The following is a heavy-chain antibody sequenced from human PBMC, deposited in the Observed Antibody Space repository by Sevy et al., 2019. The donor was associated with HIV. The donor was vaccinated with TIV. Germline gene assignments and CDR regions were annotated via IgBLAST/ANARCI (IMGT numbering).Heavy chain of an antibody. CDR2: LSGSGGSK. D-gene: IGHD6-13*01. CDR1: GFTFSSYG. Sequence: GGSLRLSCAASGFTFSSYGMNWVRQAPGKGLEWVSGLSGSGGSKNYADSVKGRFTISSDNSKNTLYLQMSSLRAEDTAVYYCAKDRVWELGDAFDIWGQGTMVTVSS. V-gene: IGHV3-23*01. CDR3: AKDRVWELGDAFDI. J-gene: IGHJ3*02.